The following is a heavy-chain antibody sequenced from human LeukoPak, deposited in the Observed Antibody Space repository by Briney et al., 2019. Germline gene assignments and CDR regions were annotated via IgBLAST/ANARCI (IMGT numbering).Heavy chain of an antibody. V-gene: IGHV3-74*01. CDR1: GFTFSSYW. CDR3: ARAVGNSEDFDY. D-gene: IGHD4-23*01. Sequence: GGSLRLSCAASGFTFSSYWMHWVRQAPGKGLVWVSRIKSDGSSTSYLDSVKGRFTISRDNAKNTLYLQMNSLRAEDTAVYYCARAVGNSEDFDYWGQGTLVTVSS. J-gene: IGHJ4*02. CDR2: IKSDGSST.